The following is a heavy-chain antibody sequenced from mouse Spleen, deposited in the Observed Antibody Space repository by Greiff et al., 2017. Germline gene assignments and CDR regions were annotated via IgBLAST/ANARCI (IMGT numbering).Heavy chain of an antibody. V-gene: IGHV5-6-4*01. CDR1: GFTFSSYT. J-gene: IGHJ4*01. D-gene: IGHD2-1*01. CDR3: TRDGGNYREDYAMDY. CDR2: ISSGGSYT. Sequence: EVKLVESGGGLVKPGGSLKLSCAASGFTFSSYTMSWVRQTPEKRLEWVATISSGGSYTYYPDSVKGRFTISRDNAKNTLYLQMSSLKSEDTAMYYCTRDGGNYREDYAMDYWGQGTSVTVSS.